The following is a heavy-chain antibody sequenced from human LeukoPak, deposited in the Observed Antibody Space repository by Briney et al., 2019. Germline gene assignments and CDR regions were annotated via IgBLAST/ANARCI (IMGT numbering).Heavy chain of an antibody. CDR3: AKVSDKWLSPGYFDY. CDR2: IRYDGSNK. J-gene: IGHJ4*02. D-gene: IGHD3-22*01. Sequence: GGSLRLSCAASGFTFSSYGMHWVRQAPGKGLEWVAFIRYDGSNKYYADSVKGRFTISRDNSKNTLYLQMNSLRAEDTAVYYCAKVSDKWLSPGYFDYWGQGTLLTVSS. CDR1: GFTFSSYG. V-gene: IGHV3-30*02.